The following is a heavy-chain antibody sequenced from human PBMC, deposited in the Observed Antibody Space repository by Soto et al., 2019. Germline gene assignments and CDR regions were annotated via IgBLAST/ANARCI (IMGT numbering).Heavy chain of an antibody. V-gene: IGHV3-33*01. CDR1: GFIFNNYA. CDR2: VWDDGSNA. J-gene: IGHJ3*01. Sequence: QVQLVESGGGVVQPGKSLRLSCAASGFIFNNYALSWVRQAPGKGLEWVAVVWDDGSNAFHADSVKGRFTISSDDSKDTLYLQMNILRVEDPAVYYCAREGRGHGDDGAYAFDVWGQGTMVTVYS. D-gene: IGHD4-17*01. CDR3: AREGRGHGDDGAYAFDV.